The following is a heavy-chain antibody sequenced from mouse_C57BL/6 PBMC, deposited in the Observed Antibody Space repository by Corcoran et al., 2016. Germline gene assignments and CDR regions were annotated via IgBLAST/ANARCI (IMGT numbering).Heavy chain of an antibody. J-gene: IGHJ3*01. CDR3: ARWGAPGCAY. CDR1: GYTFTTYG. Sequence: QIQLVQSGPELKKPGETVKISCKASGYTFTTYGMSWVKQAPGKGLKWMGWINTYSGVPTYADDVKGRFAFSLETSASTAYLQINNLKNEDTATYFCARWGAPGCAYWGQGTLVTVSA. V-gene: IGHV9-3*01. CDR2: INTYSGVP.